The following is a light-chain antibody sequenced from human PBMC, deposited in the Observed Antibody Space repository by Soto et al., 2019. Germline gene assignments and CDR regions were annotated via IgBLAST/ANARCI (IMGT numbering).Light chain of an antibody. CDR2: DVT. Sequence: QSALTQPASVSGSPGQSITISCTGTSSNVGSFNLVSWYQQGPGKAPKVMIYDVTKRPSGVSNRFSGSKSGNTASLTISGLQAEDEADYYCCSYGGGSTVLFGGGTKLTVL. V-gene: IGLV2-23*02. CDR1: SSNVGSFNL. J-gene: IGLJ2*01. CDR3: CSYGGGSTVL.